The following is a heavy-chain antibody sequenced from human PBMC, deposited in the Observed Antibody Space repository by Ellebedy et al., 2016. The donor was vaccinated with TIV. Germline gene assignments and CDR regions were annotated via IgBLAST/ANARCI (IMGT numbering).Heavy chain of an antibody. CDR3: ARGGSYYEGNWFDP. J-gene: IGHJ5*02. CDR2: LYPGGTT. CDR1: GCFISSYY. V-gene: IGHV4-4*07. D-gene: IGHD1-26*01. Sequence: MPSETLSLTCTVPGCFISSYYWNWIRQPAGKGLEWIGRLYPGGTTNYNPSLTSRITMSVDTSKNHFYLKLSSVTAADTAGYYCARGGSYYEGNWFDPWGQGTLVTVSS.